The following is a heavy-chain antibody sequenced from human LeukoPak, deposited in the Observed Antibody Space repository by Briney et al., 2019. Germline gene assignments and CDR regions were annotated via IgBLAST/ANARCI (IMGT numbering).Heavy chain of an antibody. D-gene: IGHD2-8*01. CDR2: IRYDGSNK. V-gene: IGHV3-30*02. J-gene: IGHJ6*03. CDR3: AKEILLQVDAKTTDYYYYMDV. CDR1: GFTFSSYG. Sequence: PGGSLRLSCAASGFTFSSYGMHWVRQAPGKGLEWVAFIRYDGSNKYYADSVKGRFTISRDNSKNTLYLQMNSLRAEDTAVYYCAKEILLQVDAKTTDYYYYMDVWGKGTTVTISS.